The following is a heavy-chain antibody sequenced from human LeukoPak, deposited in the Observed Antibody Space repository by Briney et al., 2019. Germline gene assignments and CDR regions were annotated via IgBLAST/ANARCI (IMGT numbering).Heavy chain of an antibody. D-gene: IGHD2-15*01. J-gene: IGHJ6*02. CDR3: ARRGGEYYYYGMDV. V-gene: IGHV4-59*08. Sequence: SETLSLTCTVSGGSISSYYWSWIRQPPGKGLEWIGYIYYSGSTNYNPSLKSRVTISVDTSKNQFSLKLSSVTAADTAVYYCARRGGEYYYYGMDVWGQGTTVTVSS. CDR2: IYYSGST. CDR1: GGSISSYY.